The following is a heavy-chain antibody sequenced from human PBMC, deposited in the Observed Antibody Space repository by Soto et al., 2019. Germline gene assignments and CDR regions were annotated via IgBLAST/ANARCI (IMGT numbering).Heavy chain of an antibody. CDR1: GFTVSSNY. D-gene: IGHD3-22*01. J-gene: IGHJ6*02. Sequence: PGWSLRLSCAASGFTVSSNYMTWVRQAPGKGLEWVSVLYSGGSTYYADSVKGRFTISRDNSRNTLYLQMSSLRADDTDIYYCVRYYYDSNRFFCSGMDVWGQGTAVTVSS. V-gene: IGHV3-53*01. CDR2: LYSGGST. CDR3: VRYYYDSNRFFCSGMDV.